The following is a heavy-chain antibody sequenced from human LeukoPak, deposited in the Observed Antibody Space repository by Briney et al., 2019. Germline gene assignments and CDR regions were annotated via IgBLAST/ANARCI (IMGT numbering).Heavy chain of an antibody. CDR2: IYSGGST. CDR1: GFTVSSNY. V-gene: IGHV3-53*01. J-gene: IGHJ4*02. CDR3: ARGVSYYFDY. D-gene: IGHD2/OR15-2a*01. Sequence: GGSLRLSCAASGFTVSSNYMSWVRQAPGKGLEWVSVIYSGGSTYYADSVKGRFTISRDNAKNSLYLQMNSLRAEDTAVYYCARGVSYYFDYWGQGALVTVSS.